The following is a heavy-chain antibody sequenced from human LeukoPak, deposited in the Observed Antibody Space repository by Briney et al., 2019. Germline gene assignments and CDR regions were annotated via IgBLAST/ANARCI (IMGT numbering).Heavy chain of an antibody. Sequence: SVKVSCKASGGTFSSYAISWVRQAPGQGLEWMGGIIPIFGTANYAQKFQGRVTITADESTSTAYMELSSLRSEDTAVYYCARNLVVPAATYYYYYYGMDVWGKGTTVTSPQ. V-gene: IGHV1-69*13. CDR3: ARNLVVPAATYYYYYYGMDV. CDR2: IIPIFGTA. CDR1: GGTFSSYA. D-gene: IGHD2-2*01. J-gene: IGHJ6*04.